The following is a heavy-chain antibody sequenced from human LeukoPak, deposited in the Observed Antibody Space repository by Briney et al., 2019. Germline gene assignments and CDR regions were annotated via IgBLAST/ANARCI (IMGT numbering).Heavy chain of an antibody. J-gene: IGHJ4*02. V-gene: IGHV1-69*13. D-gene: IGHD3-22*01. CDR2: IIPIFGTA. CDR3: AREHYYDSSGRSGYYFDY. Sequence: SVKVSCKASGGTFSSYAISWVRQAPGQGLEWMGGIIPIFGTANYAQKFQGRVTITADESTSTAYMELSSLRSEDTAVYYCAREHYYDSSGRSGYYFDYWGQGTLVTVSS. CDR1: GGTFSSYA.